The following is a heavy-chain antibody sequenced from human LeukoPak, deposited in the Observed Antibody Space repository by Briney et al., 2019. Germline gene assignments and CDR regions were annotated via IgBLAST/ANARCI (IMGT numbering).Heavy chain of an antibody. CDR1: GFTFSSYE. CDR2: ISSSGSTI. CDR3: ARDAYSSGWYLYYFDY. Sequence: GGSLRLSCAASGFTFSSYEMNWVRQAPGKGLEWVSYISSSGSTIYYADSVKGRFAISRDNAKNSLYLQMNSLRAEDTAVYYCARDAYSSGWYLYYFDYWGQGTLVTVSS. J-gene: IGHJ4*02. V-gene: IGHV3-48*03. D-gene: IGHD6-19*01.